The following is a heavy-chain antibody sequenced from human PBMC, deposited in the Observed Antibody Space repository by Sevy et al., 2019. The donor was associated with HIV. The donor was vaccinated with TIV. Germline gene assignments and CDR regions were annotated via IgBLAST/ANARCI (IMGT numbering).Heavy chain of an antibody. CDR1: GFTFNIYS. J-gene: IGHJ4*02. CDR3: AREGCTKPHDY. V-gene: IGHV3-23*01. D-gene: IGHD2-8*01. CDR2: LSFGCGKI. Sequence: GGSLRLSCAASGFTFNIYSMSWVRQTPGKGLEWVATLSFGCGKINHADSVKARLTMSRDDSKNAVYLQMNNLRVEDTAIYYCAREGCTKPHDYWGQGTLVTVSS.